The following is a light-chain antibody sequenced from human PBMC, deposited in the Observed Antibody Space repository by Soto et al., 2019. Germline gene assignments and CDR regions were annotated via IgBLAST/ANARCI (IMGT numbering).Light chain of an antibody. CDR3: HQYDSYPRT. J-gene: IGKJ1*01. Sequence: AIRMTQSPSSFSASTGDGVTITCRASQGISSYLAWYQQKPGKAPKLLIYAASTLQSGVPSRFSGSGSGTDFTLTISCLQSEDFATYYCHQYDSYPRTCGQGTKVEIK. V-gene: IGKV1-8*01. CDR2: AAS. CDR1: QGISSY.